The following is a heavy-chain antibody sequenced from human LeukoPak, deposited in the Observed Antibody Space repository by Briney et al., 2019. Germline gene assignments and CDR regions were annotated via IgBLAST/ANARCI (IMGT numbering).Heavy chain of an antibody. Sequence: GASVKVSCKASGGTFSSYAISWARQAPGQGLEWMGGIIPIFGTANYAQKFQGRVTITTDESTSTAYMELSSLRSEDTAVYYCARDRQYCSSTSCQGGDYWGQGTLVTVSS. D-gene: IGHD2-2*01. V-gene: IGHV1-69*05. J-gene: IGHJ4*02. CDR1: GGTFSSYA. CDR2: IIPIFGTA. CDR3: ARDRQYCSSTSCQGGDY.